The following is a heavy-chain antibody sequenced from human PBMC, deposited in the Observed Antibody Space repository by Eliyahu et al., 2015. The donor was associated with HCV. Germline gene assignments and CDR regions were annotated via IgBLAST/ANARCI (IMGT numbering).Heavy chain of an antibody. V-gene: IGHV4-61*01. J-gene: IGHJ3*02. Sequence: QVQLQESGPGLVKPSDTLSLTCSVSCXXXSSGSYYWXWIRQXPGKGLEWIGYIYYSGSTNYNPXXKSRVTISVDTSKNQFSLKLSSVTAADTAVYYCARDLEWPHAFDIWGQGTMVTVSS. CDR3: ARDLEWPHAFDI. D-gene: IGHD3-3*01. CDR2: IYYSGST. CDR1: CXXXSSGSYY.